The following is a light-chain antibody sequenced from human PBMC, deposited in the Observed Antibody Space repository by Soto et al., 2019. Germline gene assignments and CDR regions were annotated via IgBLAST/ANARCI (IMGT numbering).Light chain of an antibody. J-gene: IGLJ1*01. CDR1: SSNIGAGYD. V-gene: IGLV1-40*01. Sequence: QSVLTQPPSVSGAPGQRVTISCTGSSSNIGAGYDVHWYQQLPGTAPKLLIYGNSNRPSEVPDRFSGSKSGTSASLAITGLQAEDEADYYCQSYDSSLSDVFGTGTKVTVL. CDR3: QSYDSSLSDV. CDR2: GNS.